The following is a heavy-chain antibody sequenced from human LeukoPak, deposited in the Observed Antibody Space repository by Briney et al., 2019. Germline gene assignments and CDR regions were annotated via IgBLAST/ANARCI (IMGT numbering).Heavy chain of an antibody. V-gene: IGHV3-30-3*01. CDR3: ARVGTTKAYYYYYMDV. CDR2: ISYDGSNK. CDR1: GSTFSSYA. Sequence: GGSLRLSCAASGSTFSSYAMHWVRQAPGKGLEWVAVISYDGSNKYYADSVKGRFTISRDNSKNTLYLQMNSLRAEDTAVYYCARVGTTKAYYYYYMDVWGKGTTVTVSS. D-gene: IGHD1-1*01. J-gene: IGHJ6*03.